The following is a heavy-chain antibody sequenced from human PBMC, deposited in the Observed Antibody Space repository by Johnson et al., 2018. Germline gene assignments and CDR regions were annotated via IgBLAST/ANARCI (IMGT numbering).Heavy chain of an antibody. D-gene: IGHD4-17*01. CDR2: ISWNSGSI. V-gene: IGHV3-9*01. CDR3: AKDRGLRTRGDAFDI. J-gene: IGHJ3*02. CDR1: GFTFEDYA. Sequence: VQLVQSGGGLVQPGRSLRLSCAASGFTFEDYAMHWVRQAPGKGLEWVSGISWNSGSIGYADSVKGRFTIFRDNAKNSLYLQINSLRAEDPALYYCAKDRGLRTRGDAFDIWGQGTMVTVAS.